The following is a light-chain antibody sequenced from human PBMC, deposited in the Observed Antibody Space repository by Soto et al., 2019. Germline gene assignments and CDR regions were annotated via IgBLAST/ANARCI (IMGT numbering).Light chain of an antibody. Sequence: QSALTQPASVSGSPGQSITISCTGTRSDIGSYNSIAWYQQHPGKAPRVMIFEVTKRPSGVPDRFSGSKSGTSASLAISGLQSGDEADYYCAAWDDSLNGVIFGGGTKLPS. V-gene: IGLV2-14*02. J-gene: IGLJ2*01. CDR1: RSDIGSYNS. CDR2: EVT. CDR3: AAWDDSLNGVI.